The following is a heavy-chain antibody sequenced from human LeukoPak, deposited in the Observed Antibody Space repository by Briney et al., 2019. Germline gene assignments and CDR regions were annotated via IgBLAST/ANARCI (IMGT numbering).Heavy chain of an antibody. CDR2: IFGGGST. CDR1: GFTVSSNY. V-gene: IGHV3-66*01. D-gene: IGHD3-22*01. J-gene: IGHJ3*02. Sequence: GGSLRLSCAASGFTVSSNYMSWVRQAPGQGLEWVSVIFGGGSTYYADSVKGRFTISRDNSKNTLYLQMNSLRAEDTAVYYCARDSVTYYYDTSGPGAFDIWGQGTMVTVSS. CDR3: ARDSVTYYYDTSGPGAFDI.